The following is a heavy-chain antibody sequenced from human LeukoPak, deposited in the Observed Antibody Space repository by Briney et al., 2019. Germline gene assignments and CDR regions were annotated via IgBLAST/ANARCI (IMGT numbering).Heavy chain of an antibody. CDR3: ARGGARIVVVPAAIGY. Sequence: ASVKVSCKASGYTFTGYYMHWVRQAPGQGLEWMGWSNPNSGGTNNAQKFQGRVRLTKDTSISTAYMELSRLRSDDTAVYYCARGGARIVVVPAAIGYWGQGTLVTVSS. D-gene: IGHD2-2*01. CDR1: GYTFTGYY. J-gene: IGHJ4*02. CDR2: SNPNSGGT. V-gene: IGHV1-2*02.